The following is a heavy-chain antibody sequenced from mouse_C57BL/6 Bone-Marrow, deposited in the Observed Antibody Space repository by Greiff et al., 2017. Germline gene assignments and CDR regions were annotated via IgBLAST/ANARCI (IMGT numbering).Heavy chain of an antibody. CDR2: INPNNGGT. CDR1: GYTFTDYY. J-gene: IGHJ4*01. CDR3: ARWGSSDAMDY. D-gene: IGHD1-1*01. Sequence: VQLQQSGPELVKPGASVKISCKASGYTFTDYYMNWVKQSHGMSLEWIGDINPNNGGTSYNQKFKGKATLTVDKSSSTAYMELRSLTSEDSAVYYCARWGSSDAMDYSGQGTSVTVSS. V-gene: IGHV1-26*01.